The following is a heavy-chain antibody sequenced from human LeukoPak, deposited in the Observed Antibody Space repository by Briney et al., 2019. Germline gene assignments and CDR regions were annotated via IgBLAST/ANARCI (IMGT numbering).Heavy chain of an antibody. CDR3: VRDLYRIVVVPHYFDY. V-gene: IGHV3-7*01. D-gene: IGHD3-22*01. CDR2: IKQDGSEK. J-gene: IGHJ4*02. Sequence: GGSLSLSCAASGFTFSGYWMSWVGQAPAQGREWVANIKQDGSEKHYVDSVKGRFTISRDNAKNSLYLQMNSLRAEDTAVYYCVRDLYRIVVVPHYFDYWGQGTLVTVSS. CDR1: GFTFSGYW.